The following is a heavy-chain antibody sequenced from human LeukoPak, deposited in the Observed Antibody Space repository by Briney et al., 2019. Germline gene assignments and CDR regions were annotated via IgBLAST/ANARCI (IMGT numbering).Heavy chain of an antibody. D-gene: IGHD5-18*01. J-gene: IGHJ4*02. Sequence: PGGSLRLSCAASGFTFSSYGMHWVRRAPGKGLEWAAVISYDGSNKFYADSVKGRFTISRDNSKNTLFLQMNSLRAEDTAVYYCARDRSQRAYSYGPDGEWGQGTLVTVSS. CDR2: ISYDGSNK. CDR1: GFTFSSYG. V-gene: IGHV3-30*05. CDR3: ARDRSQRAYSYGPDGE.